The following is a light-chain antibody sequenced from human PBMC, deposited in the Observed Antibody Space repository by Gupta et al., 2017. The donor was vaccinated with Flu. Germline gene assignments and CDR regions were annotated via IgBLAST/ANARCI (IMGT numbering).Light chain of an antibody. CDR3: QSYDSSLSGSV. J-gene: IGLJ3*02. Sequence: QSVLPQPPSVSGAPGQRVTISCTVSSSNTGAGYDVHWYQQLPGTAPKLLIYGNSNRPSGVPDRFSGSKSGTSASLAITGLQAEDEADYYCQSYDSSLSGSVFGGGTKLTVL. CDR2: GNS. CDR1: SSNTGAGYD. V-gene: IGLV1-40*01.